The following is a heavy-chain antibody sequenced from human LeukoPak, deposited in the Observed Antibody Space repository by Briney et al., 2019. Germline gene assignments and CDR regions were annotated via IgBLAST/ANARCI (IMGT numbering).Heavy chain of an antibody. D-gene: IGHD1-1*01. CDR1: GFTFSSYS. V-gene: IGHV3-21*01. Sequence: GGSLRLSCAASGFTFSSYSVNWVRQAPGKGLEWVSSISSSGSYIYYAASVKGRFTISRDNAKNSLYLQMNSLRAEDTAVYYCAKAVTVAWSERRPGYYYMDVWGKGTTVTVSS. CDR2: ISSSGSYI. J-gene: IGHJ6*03. CDR3: AKAVTVAWSERRPGYYYMDV.